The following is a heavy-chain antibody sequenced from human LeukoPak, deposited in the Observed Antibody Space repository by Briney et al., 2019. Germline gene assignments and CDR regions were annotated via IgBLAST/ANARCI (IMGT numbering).Heavy chain of an antibody. J-gene: IGHJ4*02. CDR2: VSDRGGT. CDR3: ARDGGYDRPGIDY. CDR1: RGSISSYY. D-gene: IGHD5-12*01. V-gene: IGHV4-59*01. Sequence: PSETLSLTCTVSRGSISSYYWSWIRQSPGKGLEWIGYVSDRGGTNYNPSLKSRFTISVDTSKNQFSLKLRSVTAADTAVYYCARDGGYDRPGIDYWGQGTLVTVSS.